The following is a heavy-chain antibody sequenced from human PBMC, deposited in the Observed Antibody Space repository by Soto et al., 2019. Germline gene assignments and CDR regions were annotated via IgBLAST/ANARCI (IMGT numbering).Heavy chain of an antibody. V-gene: IGHV1-2*04. CDR3: ARDLKITGTTYAADYGMDV. Sequence: ASVKVSCKASRYTFTGYYMHWVRQAPGQGLEWMGWINPNSGGTNYAQKFQGWVTMTRDTSISTAYMELSRLRSDDTAVYYCARDLKITGTTYAADYGMDVWGQGTTVTVSS. D-gene: IGHD1-20*01. J-gene: IGHJ6*02. CDR2: INPNSGGT. CDR1: RYTFTGYY.